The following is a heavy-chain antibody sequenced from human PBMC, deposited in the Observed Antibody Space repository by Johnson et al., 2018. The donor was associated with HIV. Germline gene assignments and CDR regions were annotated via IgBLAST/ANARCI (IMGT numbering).Heavy chain of an antibody. CDR1: GLTFSNYD. CDR3: AKCIWGSSLIDVFDI. Sequence: QVQLVESGGGVVQPGRSLRLSCAVSGLTFSNYDMHWVRQAPGKGLEWVAVMSYDGSNKYYTDSVRGRFTISRDNSKNTLYLQMNSLRVEDTAVYYCAKCIWGSSLIDVFDIWGQGTTVIVSS. CDR2: MSYDGSNK. D-gene: IGHD3-16*01. J-gene: IGHJ3*02. V-gene: IGHV3-33*06.